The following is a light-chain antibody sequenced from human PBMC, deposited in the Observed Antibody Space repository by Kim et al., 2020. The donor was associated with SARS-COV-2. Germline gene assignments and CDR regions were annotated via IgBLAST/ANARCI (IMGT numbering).Light chain of an antibody. J-gene: IGLJ3*02. V-gene: IGLV3-25*03. Sequence: PGQTAKITCSGDALPNQYAYWFQQKPGQAPVLVIYEDTERPSGIPERFSGSTSGTTVTLTISGVQAEDEADYYCQSSDSSDTFWVFGGGTKLTVL. CDR2: EDT. CDR3: QSSDSSDTFWV. CDR1: ALPNQY.